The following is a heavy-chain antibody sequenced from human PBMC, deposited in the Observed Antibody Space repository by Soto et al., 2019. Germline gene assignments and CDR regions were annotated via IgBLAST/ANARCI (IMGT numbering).Heavy chain of an antibody. Sequence: QVQLVESGGGVVQPGRSLRLSCAASGFTFSSYGMHWVRQAPGKGLEWVAVISYDGSNKYYADSVKGRFTSSRDNSKNTLYRQMNRLRAEDTAVYYCAEDPGGQAGARDYWGQGTLVTVSS. J-gene: IGHJ4*02. V-gene: IGHV3-30*18. CDR3: AEDPGGQAGARDY. D-gene: IGHD3-16*01. CDR1: GFTFSSYG. CDR2: ISYDGSNK.